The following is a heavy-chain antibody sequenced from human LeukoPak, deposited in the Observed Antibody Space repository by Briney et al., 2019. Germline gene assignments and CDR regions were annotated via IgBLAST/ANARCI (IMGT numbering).Heavy chain of an antibody. V-gene: IGHV1-8*03. CDR2: VNPNSGNT. Sequence: ASVKVSCKASGYTFTSYDINWVRQATGQGLEWMGWVNPNSGNTGYAQKFQGRVTITRNTSISTAYMELSSLRSEDTAVYYCARLGPGYYDFWSGYYYWGQGTLVTVSS. CDR3: ARLGPGYYDFWSGYYY. D-gene: IGHD3-3*01. CDR1: GYTFTSYD. J-gene: IGHJ4*02.